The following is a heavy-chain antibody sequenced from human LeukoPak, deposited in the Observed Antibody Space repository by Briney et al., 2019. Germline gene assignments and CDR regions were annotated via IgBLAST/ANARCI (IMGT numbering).Heavy chain of an antibody. CDR2: ITSSGSDI. J-gene: IGHJ4*02. V-gene: IGHV3-11*01. CDR3: ASDIVATSGDF. D-gene: IGHD5-12*01. CDR1: GFTFSDYY. Sequence: GGSLRLSCAASGFTFSDYYMSWIRQAPGKGLEWVAYITSSGSDIYYANSVRGRFSISRDNAKNSLFLQMNSLRVEDTATYYCASDIVATSGDFWGQGTLVSVSS.